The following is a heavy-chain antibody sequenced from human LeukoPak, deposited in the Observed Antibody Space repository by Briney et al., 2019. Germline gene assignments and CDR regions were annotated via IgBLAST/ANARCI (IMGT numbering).Heavy chain of an antibody. CDR2: ISSSGSTI. CDR3: ARLVVAAKVYYYYYMDV. D-gene: IGHD2-15*01. J-gene: IGHJ6*03. Sequence: GGSLRLSCAASGFTFSDYYMSWIRQAPGKGLEWVSYISSSGSTIYYADSVKGRFTISRDNAKNSLYLQMNSLRAEDTAVYYCARLVVAAKVYYYYYMDVWGKGTTVTVSS. CDR1: GFTFSDYY. V-gene: IGHV3-11*01.